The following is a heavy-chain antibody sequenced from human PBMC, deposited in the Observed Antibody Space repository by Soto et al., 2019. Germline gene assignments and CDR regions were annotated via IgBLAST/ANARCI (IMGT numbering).Heavy chain of an antibody. D-gene: IGHD2-21*01. Sequence: EVQLVESGGGLGKPGGSLRLSCAASGFTFNTYDMNWVRQAPGKGLERVSSITASSAYIYYADSVRGRFTISRDNAKNSLFLEMNSLRAEDTAVYYCVKSGTARLLRHSWFDTWGQGTLVSVSS. CDR1: GFTFNTYD. J-gene: IGHJ5*02. CDR2: ITASSAYI. CDR3: VKSGTARLLRHSWFDT. V-gene: IGHV3-21*01.